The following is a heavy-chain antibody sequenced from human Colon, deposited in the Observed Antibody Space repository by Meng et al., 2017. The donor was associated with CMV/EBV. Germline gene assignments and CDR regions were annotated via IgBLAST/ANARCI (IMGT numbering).Heavy chain of an antibody. CDR2: IYPGDSDT. CDR3: ARLRRVGASREAFHI. CDR1: GYSFTTYW. V-gene: IGHV5-51*01. Sequence: GESLKISCEGSGYSFTTYWIGWVRQMPGKGLEWMGIIYPGDSDTRYSPSFQGQVTISADKSISTAYLQWSSLKASDTAVYYCARLRRVGASREAFHIWGQGTMVTVSS. J-gene: IGHJ3*02. D-gene: IGHD1-26*01.